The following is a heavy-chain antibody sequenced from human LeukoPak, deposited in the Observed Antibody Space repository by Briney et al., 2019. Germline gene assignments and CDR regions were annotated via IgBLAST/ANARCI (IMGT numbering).Heavy chain of an antibody. D-gene: IGHD3-22*01. CDR2: INPNSGGT. CDR3: ARDFLSGYYDSSGQLF. V-gene: IGHV1-2*02. Sequence: GASVKVSCKASGYTFTGHYMHWVRQAPGQGLEWMGWINPNSGGTNYAQKFQGRVTMTRDTSISTAYMELSRLRSDDTAVYYCARDFLSGYYDSSGQLFWGQGTLVTVSS. J-gene: IGHJ4*02. CDR1: GYTFTGHY.